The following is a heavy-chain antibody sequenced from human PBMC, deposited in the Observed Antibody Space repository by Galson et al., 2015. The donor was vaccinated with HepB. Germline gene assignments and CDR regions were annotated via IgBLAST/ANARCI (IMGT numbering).Heavy chain of an antibody. CDR3: ARKAAAGTYFDY. Sequence: LSLTCAVYGGSFSGYYWSWIRQPPGKGLEWIGEINHSGSTNYNPSLKSRVTISVDTSKNQFSLKLSSVTAADTAVYYCARKAAAGTYFDYWGQGTLVTVSS. CDR2: INHSGST. CDR1: GGSFSGYY. D-gene: IGHD6-13*01. V-gene: IGHV4-34*01. J-gene: IGHJ4*02.